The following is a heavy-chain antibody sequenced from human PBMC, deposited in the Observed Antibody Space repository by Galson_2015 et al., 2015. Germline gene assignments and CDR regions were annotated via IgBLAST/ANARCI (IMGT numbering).Heavy chain of an antibody. CDR3: ARDFHYYDSSGSPTTYWYFDL. J-gene: IGHJ2*01. CDR2: IIPIFGTA. CDR1: GYTFTGYY. Sequence: SVKVSCKASGYTFTGYYMHWARQAPGQGLEWMGGIIPIFGTANYAQKFQGRVTITADESTSTAYMELSSLRSEDTAVYYCARDFHYYDSSGSPTTYWYFDLWGRGTLVTVSS. V-gene: IGHV1-69*13. D-gene: IGHD3-22*01.